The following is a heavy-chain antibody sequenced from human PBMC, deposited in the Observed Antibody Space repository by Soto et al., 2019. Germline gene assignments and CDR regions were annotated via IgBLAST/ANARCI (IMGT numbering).Heavy chain of an antibody. CDR3: AKELYRHFDFDY. CDR2: ISYDGSNK. D-gene: IGHD3-16*02. CDR1: GFTFSSYG. V-gene: IGHV3-30*18. Sequence: GGSLRLSCAASGFTFSSYGMHWVRQAPGKGLEWVAVISYDGSNKYYADSVKGRFAISRDNSKNTLYLQMNSLRAEDTAVYYCAKELYRHFDFDYWGQGIVVTVSS. J-gene: IGHJ4*02.